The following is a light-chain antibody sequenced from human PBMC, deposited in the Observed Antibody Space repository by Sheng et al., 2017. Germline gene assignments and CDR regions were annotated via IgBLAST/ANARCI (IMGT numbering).Light chain of an antibody. Sequence: SSELTQDPAVSVAWGQSVNITCQGDSLRSYHASWYQQKPGQAPVFIISDKKNRPSGIPDRFSGSSSGNTASLTITGAQAEDEADYYCNSRDSSGDHVIFGGGTKLTVL. CDR3: NSRDSSGDHVI. CDR1: SLRSYH. V-gene: IGLV3-19*01. CDR2: DKK. J-gene: IGLJ2*01.